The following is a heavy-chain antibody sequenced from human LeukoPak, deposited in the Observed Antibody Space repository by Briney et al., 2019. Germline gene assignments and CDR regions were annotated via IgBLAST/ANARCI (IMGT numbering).Heavy chain of an antibody. J-gene: IGHJ4*02. CDR2: IYHTGST. Sequence: PSETLSLTCTVSGGSIKNYYWSWIRQPPGKGLEWIGYIYHTGSTNYNPSLESRVTISVDMSKNQFSLRLYSVTAADTAVYYCAGVGLGGYSGYDDFWGQGTLVTVSS. CDR1: GGSIKNYY. V-gene: IGHV4-59*01. D-gene: IGHD5-12*01. CDR3: AGVGLGGYSGYDDF.